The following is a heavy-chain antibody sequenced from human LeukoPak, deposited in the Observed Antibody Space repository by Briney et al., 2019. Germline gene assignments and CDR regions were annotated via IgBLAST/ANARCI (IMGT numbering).Heavy chain of an antibody. CDR1: GFTFSSYE. D-gene: IGHD6-25*01. V-gene: IGHV3-48*03. J-gene: IGHJ4*02. CDR3: AVSSGGYRLYYFDY. Sequence: PGGSLRLSCAASGFTFSSYEMNWVRQAPGKGLGWVSYISSSGSTIYYADSVKGRFTISRDNAKNSLYLQMNSLRAEDTAVYYCAVSSGGYRLYYFDYWGQGTLVTVSS. CDR2: ISSSGSTI.